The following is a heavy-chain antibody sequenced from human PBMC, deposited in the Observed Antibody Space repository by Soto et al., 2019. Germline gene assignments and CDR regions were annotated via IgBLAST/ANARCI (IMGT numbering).Heavy chain of an antibody. Sequence: SETLSLTCAAYGGSFSGYYWSWIRQPPGKGLEWIGEINHSGSTNYNPSLKSRVTISVDTSKNQFSLKLSSVTAADTAVYYCARAARRDFDYWGQGTPVTVSS. CDR3: ARAARRDFDY. CDR2: INHSGST. V-gene: IGHV4-34*01. J-gene: IGHJ4*02. CDR1: GGSFSGYY. D-gene: IGHD6-6*01.